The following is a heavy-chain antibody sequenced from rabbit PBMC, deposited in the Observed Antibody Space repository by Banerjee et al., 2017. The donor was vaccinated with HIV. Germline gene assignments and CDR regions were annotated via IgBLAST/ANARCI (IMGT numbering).Heavy chain of an antibody. Sequence: QEQLVESGGGLVQPEGSLTLTCTASGFTISSGYDMCWVRQAPGKGLEWIACIYAGSSGSTYYASWAKGPFTISKTSSTTVTLQMTSLTAADTATYFCARDANSGGYNIGMWGPGTLVTVS. D-gene: IGHD1-1*01. V-gene: IGHV1S45*01. CDR2: IYAGSSGST. J-gene: IGHJ6*01. CDR3: ARDANSGGYNIGM. CDR1: GFTISSGYD.